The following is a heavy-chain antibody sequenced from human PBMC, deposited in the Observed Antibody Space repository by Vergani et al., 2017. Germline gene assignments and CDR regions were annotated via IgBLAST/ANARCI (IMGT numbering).Heavy chain of an antibody. V-gene: IGHV4-39*01. Sequence: QLQLQESGPGLVKPSATLSLTCSVSGASIRSSNYYWGWIRQPPGKGLEWIASIYYSGSTYYNPSLKSRVTISVDTSKNQFSLKLSPVTAADTAVYFCARHSTVEWLVKLGWIDPWGKGILVTVP. D-gene: IGHD6-19*01. CDR2: IYYSGST. CDR3: ARHSTVEWLVKLGWIDP. J-gene: IGHJ5*02. CDR1: GASIRSSNYY.